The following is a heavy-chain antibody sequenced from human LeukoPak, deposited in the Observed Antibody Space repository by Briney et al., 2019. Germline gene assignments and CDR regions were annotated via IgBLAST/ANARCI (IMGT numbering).Heavy chain of an antibody. CDR3: ALIAVAGTRDYYGMDV. V-gene: IGHV3-23*01. CDR2: ISGSGGST. CDR1: GFTFSSYA. D-gene: IGHD6-19*01. Sequence: GGSLRLSCIASGFTFSSYAMSWVRQAPGKGLEWVSAISGSGGSTYYADSVKGRFTISRDNSKNTLYLQMNSLRAEDTAVYYCALIAVAGTRDYYGMDVWGQGTTVTVSS. J-gene: IGHJ6*02.